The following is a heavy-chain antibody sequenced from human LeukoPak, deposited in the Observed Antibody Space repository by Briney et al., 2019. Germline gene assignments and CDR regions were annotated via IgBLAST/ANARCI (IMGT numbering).Heavy chain of an antibody. J-gene: IGHJ6*03. CDR1: GGSFSGYY. Sequence: PSETLSLTCAVYGGSFSGYYWSWIRQPPGKGLEWIGEINHSGSTNYNPSLKSRVTISVDTSKNQFPLKLSSVTAADTAVYYCARGGRVNYYYYMDVWGKGTTVTVSS. V-gene: IGHV4-34*01. D-gene: IGHD3-10*01. CDR3: ARGGRVNYYYYMDV. CDR2: INHSGST.